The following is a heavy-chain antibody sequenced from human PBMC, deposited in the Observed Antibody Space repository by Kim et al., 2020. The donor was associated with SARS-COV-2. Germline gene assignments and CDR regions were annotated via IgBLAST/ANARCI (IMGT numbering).Heavy chain of an antibody. CDR1: GYTFSSFY. V-gene: IGHV1-46*01. J-gene: IGHJ6*02. Sequence: ASVKVSCKTSGYTFSSFYIHWLRQAPGQGLEWVGIINPKDVTTTYAQKFQGRVIMTRDTPTSTIYMELGSLTSDDTAVYYCARDGGFSSGGSIYHGMDVWGQGTTVIVSS. CDR2: INPKDVTT. CDR3: ARDGGFSSGGSIYHGMDV. D-gene: IGHD2-15*01.